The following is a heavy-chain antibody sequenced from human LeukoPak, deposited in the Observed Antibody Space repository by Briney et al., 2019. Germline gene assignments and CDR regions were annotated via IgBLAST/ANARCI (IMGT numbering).Heavy chain of an antibody. D-gene: IGHD6-13*01. CDR2: ISGSGGST. CDR3: AKRGYSSSWYSVDY. J-gene: IGHJ4*02. CDR1: GFTFSSYA. Sequence: PGGSLRLSCAASGFTFSSYAMSWVRQAPGKGLEWVSAISGSGGSTYYADSVKGRFTISRDNSKNTLYLQMNSLRAEDTAVYYCAKRGYSSSWYSVDYWGQGTLVTVSS. V-gene: IGHV3-23*01.